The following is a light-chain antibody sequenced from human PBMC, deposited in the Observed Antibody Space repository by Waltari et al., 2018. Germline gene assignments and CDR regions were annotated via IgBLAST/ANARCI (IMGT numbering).Light chain of an antibody. CDR1: ENVNNY. CDR3: QQGFGTPFT. Sequence: DIQMNQSPSSLSASVGDRVTITCRTSENVNNYLSWYQQKPGKAPKLLIYEASPLESGGPSRFSGRVSGTDYTFTISRLQSEDVATYYCQQGFGTPFTFGPGTKLDIK. CDR2: EAS. V-gene: IGKV1-39*01. J-gene: IGKJ3*01.